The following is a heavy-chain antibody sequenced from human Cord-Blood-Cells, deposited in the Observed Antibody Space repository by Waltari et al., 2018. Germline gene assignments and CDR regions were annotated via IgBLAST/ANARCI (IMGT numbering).Heavy chain of an antibody. V-gene: IGHV1-3*01. CDR2: INAGNGNT. Sequence: VQILQSGAGVKESWASVKAACKSSGYTFSTNALIWLRHAPGHRLEWMGWINAGNGNTKYSQKFQGRVTITRDTSASTAYMELSSLRSEDTAVYYCAMVDPQGVIINAFDIWGKGTMVTVSS. D-gene: IGHD3-10*01. J-gene: IGHJ3*02. CDR1: GYTFSTNA. CDR3: AMVDPQGVIINAFDI.